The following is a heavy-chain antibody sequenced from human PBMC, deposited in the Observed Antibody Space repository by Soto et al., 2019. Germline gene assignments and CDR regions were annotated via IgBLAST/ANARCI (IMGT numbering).Heavy chain of an antibody. V-gene: IGHV2-5*01. D-gene: IGHD4-17*01. CDR3: AHRYMTTVTDDAFDI. CDR1: GFSLSTSGVG. J-gene: IGHJ3*02. CDR2: IYWNDDK. Sequence: SGPTLVNPTQTLTLTCTFSGFSLSTSGVGVGWIRQPPGKALEWLALIYWNDDKRYSPSLKSRLTITKDTSKNQVVLTMTNMDPVDTATYYCAHRYMTTVTDDAFDIWGQGTMVTVSS.